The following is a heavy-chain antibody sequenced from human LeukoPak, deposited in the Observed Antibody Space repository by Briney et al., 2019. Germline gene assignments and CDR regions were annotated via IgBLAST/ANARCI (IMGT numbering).Heavy chain of an antibody. Sequence: GGSLRLSCAASGFTFSSYWMSWVRQAPGKGLGWVANIKQDGSEKYYVDSVKGRFTISRDNAKNSLYLQMNSLRAEDTAVYYCARGLGYSSGWMSLPYYYYGMDVWGKGTTVTVSS. J-gene: IGHJ6*04. V-gene: IGHV3-7*03. CDR2: IKQDGSEK. CDR1: GFTFSSYW. CDR3: ARGLGYSSGWMSLPYYYYGMDV. D-gene: IGHD6-19*01.